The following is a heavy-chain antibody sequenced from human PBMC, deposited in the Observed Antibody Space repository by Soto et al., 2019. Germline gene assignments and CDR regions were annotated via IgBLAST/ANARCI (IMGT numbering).Heavy chain of an antibody. Sequence: GASVKVSCKASGYMFTGYYIHWVRQAPGQGLEWMGWINPKSGGTKYAEKFQGRVSMTGDTSITTAYLELSSLTSGDTAVYYRATDRVAFDMWGQGTKVTVSS. V-gene: IGHV1-2*02. J-gene: IGHJ3*02. CDR2: INPKSGGT. CDR3: ATDRVAFDM. D-gene: IGHD3-22*01. CDR1: GYMFTGYY.